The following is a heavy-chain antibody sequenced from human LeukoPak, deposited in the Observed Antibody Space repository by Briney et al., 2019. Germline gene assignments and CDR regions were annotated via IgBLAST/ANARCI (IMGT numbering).Heavy chain of an antibody. V-gene: IGHV4-31*03. D-gene: IGHD3-3*01. J-gene: IGHJ6*02. CDR2: IYYSGST. CDR3: ARDSSRITIFGVVHYGMDV. CDR1: GGSISSGGYY. Sequence: SETLSLTCTVSGGSISSGGYYWSWIRQHPGKGLEWIGYIYYSGSTYYNPSLKSRVTISVDTSKNQFSLKLSSVTAADTAVYYCARDSSRITIFGVVHYGMDVWGQGTTVTVSS.